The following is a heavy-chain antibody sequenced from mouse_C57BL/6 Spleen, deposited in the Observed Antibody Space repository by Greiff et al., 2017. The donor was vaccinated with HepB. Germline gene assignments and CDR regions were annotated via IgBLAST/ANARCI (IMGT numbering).Heavy chain of an antibody. J-gene: IGHJ1*03. CDR3: ARDDYYGSSYSGYFGV. V-gene: IGHV5-4*01. CDR1: GFTFSSYA. CDR2: ISDGGSYT. D-gene: IGHD1-1*01. Sequence: EVKVVESGGGLVKPGGSLKLSCAASGFTFSSYAMSWVRQTPEKRLEWVATISDGGSYTYYPDNVKGRFTISRDNAKNNLYLQMSHLKSEDTAMYYCARDDYYGSSYSGYFGVWGTGTTVTVSS.